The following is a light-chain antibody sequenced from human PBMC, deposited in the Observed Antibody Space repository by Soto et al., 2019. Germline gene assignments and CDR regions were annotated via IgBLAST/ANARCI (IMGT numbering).Light chain of an antibody. CDR3: SSYTSSNTLM. Sequence: QSVLTQPASVSGSPGQSITMSCTGTSSDVGSYNYVSWYQQHPGKAPKLMIYDVSNRPSGVSNRFSGSKSGNTASLTISGLQAEDEDDYYCSSYTSSNTLMFGGGTKLTVL. J-gene: IGLJ3*02. CDR2: DVS. CDR1: SSDVGSYNY. V-gene: IGLV2-14*01.